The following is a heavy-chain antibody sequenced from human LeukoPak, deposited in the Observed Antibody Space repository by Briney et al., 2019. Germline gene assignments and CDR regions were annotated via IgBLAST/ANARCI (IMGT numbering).Heavy chain of an antibody. Sequence: SETLSLTCAVSGHSISTGYYWGWIRQPPGKGLEWIGSMSHNRGTYYNPSLKSRVTISMDTSKNQFSLRLTSVTAADTAVYYCASYYASGVSAYNYYGMDVWGKGTTVTVSS. J-gene: IGHJ6*04. CDR1: GHSISTGYY. D-gene: IGHD3-10*01. CDR3: ASYYASGVSAYNYYGMDV. CDR2: MSHNRGT. V-gene: IGHV4-38-2*01.